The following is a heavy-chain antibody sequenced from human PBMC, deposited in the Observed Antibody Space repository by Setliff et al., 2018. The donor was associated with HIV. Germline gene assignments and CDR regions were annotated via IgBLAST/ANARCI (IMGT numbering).Heavy chain of an antibody. CDR3: ARDAGAPGRGNPLDY. Sequence: ASVKVSCKASGYTFTDFYMHWVRQAPGQGLEWMGWIHPSSGGTNYAQKFQGRVTMTRDTSISTAYMELSRLRSDDTAVYYCARDAGAPGRGNPLDYWGQGTLVTVSS. V-gene: IGHV1-2*02. CDR1: GYTFTDFY. D-gene: IGHD3-10*01. J-gene: IGHJ4*02. CDR2: IHPSSGGT.